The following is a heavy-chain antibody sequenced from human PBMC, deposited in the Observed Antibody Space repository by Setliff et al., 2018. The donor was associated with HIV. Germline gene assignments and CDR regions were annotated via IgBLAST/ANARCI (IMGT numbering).Heavy chain of an antibody. J-gene: IGHJ4*02. CDR2: IYYTGST. V-gene: IGHV4-59*01. CDR1: GGSISTYF. Sequence: SETLSLTCTVSGGSISTYFWSWVRQTPGKGLEWLGYIYYTGSTSYNPSFRSRVSISVDTSKNQFSLMLDSVTAADTAVYYWARNSQKGIQPLLLASWGPGTLVTVSS. CDR3: ARNSQKGIQPLLLAS. D-gene: IGHD1-1*01.